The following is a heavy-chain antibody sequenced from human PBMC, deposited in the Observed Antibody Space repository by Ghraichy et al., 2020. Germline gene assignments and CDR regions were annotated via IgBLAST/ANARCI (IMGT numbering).Heavy chain of an antibody. J-gene: IGHJ4*02. CDR1: GFTFSSYA. CDR2: ISSNGGSI. V-gene: IGHV3-64D*06. Sequence: GGSLRLSCSASGFTFSSYAMHWVRQAPGKGLEYVSAISSNGGSIYHADSVKGRFTISRDNSKNTLYLQMSSLRAEDTAVYYCVKNQGDYYDSSGYDYWGQGTLVTVSS. CDR3: VKNQGDYYDSSGYDY. D-gene: IGHD3-22*01.